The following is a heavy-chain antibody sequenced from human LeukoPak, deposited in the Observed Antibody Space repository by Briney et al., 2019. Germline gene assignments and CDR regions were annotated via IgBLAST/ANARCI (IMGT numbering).Heavy chain of an antibody. CDR1: GDSISSDVYY. CDR3: AGTRRYCSGGSCYNWFDP. D-gene: IGHD2-15*01. V-gene: IGHV4-61*02. Sequence: PSETLSLTCSVSGDSISSDVYYWSGIRQPAGKGLEWIGRIYASGSTTYNSSLKSRVTISIDTAKNQFSLKLTYVTAADTAVYYCAGTRRYCSGGSCYNWFDPWGQGTLVTVSS. CDR2: IYASGST. J-gene: IGHJ5*02.